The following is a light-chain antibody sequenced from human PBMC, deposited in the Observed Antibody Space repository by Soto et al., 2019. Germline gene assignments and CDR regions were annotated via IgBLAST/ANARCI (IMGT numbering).Light chain of an antibody. J-gene: IGKJ2*01. CDR3: QQRTNWPMYT. CDR1: QSVRSY. CDR2: DAS. Sequence: EIVLTQSPATLSLSPGERATLSCRASQSVRSYLAWYQQKRGQAPRLLIYDASNRATGIPARFSGSGSGTDFTLTISRLEPEDFAVYYCQQRTNWPMYTFGQGTRLEIK. V-gene: IGKV3-11*01.